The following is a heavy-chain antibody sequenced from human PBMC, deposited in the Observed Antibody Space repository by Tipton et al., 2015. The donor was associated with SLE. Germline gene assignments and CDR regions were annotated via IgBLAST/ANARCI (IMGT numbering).Heavy chain of an antibody. J-gene: IGHJ4*02. D-gene: IGHD4-17*01. V-gene: IGHV3-48*03. CDR3: ARDLTGIWDGDMYFDY. CDR1: GFTFSSYE. CDR2: ISSSGSTI. Sequence: GSLRLSCAASGFTFSSYEMNWVRQAPGKGLEWVSYISSSGSTIYYADSVKGRFTISRDNAENSLYLQMNSLRAEDTAVYYCARDLTGIWDGDMYFDYWGQGTLVTVSS.